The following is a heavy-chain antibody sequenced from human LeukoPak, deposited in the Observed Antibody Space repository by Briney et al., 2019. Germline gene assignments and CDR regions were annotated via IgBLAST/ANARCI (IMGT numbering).Heavy chain of an antibody. CDR2: IYYSGST. J-gene: IGHJ4*02. CDR3: AATSYYGSGTYDY. CDR1: GGSIGNYY. V-gene: IGHV4-59*08. D-gene: IGHD3-10*01. Sequence: SETLSLTCTVSGGSIGNYYWSWIRQPPGKGLEWIGYIYYSGSTNYNASLKSRVTISVDTSKNQFSLKLNSVTAADTAVYYCAATSYYGSGTYDYWGQGTLVTVSS.